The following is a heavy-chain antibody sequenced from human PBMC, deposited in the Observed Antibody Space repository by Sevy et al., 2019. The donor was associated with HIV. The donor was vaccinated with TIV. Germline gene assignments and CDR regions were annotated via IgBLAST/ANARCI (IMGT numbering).Heavy chain of an antibody. J-gene: IGHJ4*02. CDR1: GYTLTQLS. Sequence: ASVKVSCKVSGYTLTQLSMHWVRQAPGKGLEWMGSFDPEDGETLYAQKFQGRVTMTEDTSTDKAYMELSSLRSEDTAIYYCATTKDYYESSGSPFDYWGQGTLVTVSS. D-gene: IGHD3-22*01. CDR2: FDPEDGET. V-gene: IGHV1-24*01. CDR3: ATTKDYYESSGSPFDY.